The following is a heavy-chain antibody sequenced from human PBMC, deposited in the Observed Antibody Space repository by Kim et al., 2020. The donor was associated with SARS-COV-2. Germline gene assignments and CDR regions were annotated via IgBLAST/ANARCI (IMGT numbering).Heavy chain of an antibody. V-gene: IGHV3-7*01. Sequence: GGSLRLSCAGSGFTFSGYWMSWVRQAPGKGLEWVANINEDGGGKWYVDSVQGRFTISRDNAKNSLYLQMNSLRAEDTALYYCARSGRGDYWGQGTLVNVSS. CDR1: GFTFSGYW. CDR2: INEDGGGK. J-gene: IGHJ4*02. D-gene: IGHD1-26*01. CDR3: ARSGRGDY.